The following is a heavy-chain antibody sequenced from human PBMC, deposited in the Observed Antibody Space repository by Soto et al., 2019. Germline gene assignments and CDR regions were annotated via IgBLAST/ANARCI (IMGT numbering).Heavy chain of an antibody. CDR1: GASITSYY. J-gene: IGHJ6*03. Sequence: QGQLQESGPGLVRPSETLSLTCTVSGASITSYYWSWIRQSSGKGLEWIGYIHYSGSTNYNPSLESRVTMSIDTSESQCSLRLRSVTAADTAVYYCARLDYYYYLDVWGKGTAVTVSS. CDR2: IHYSGST. V-gene: IGHV4-59*12. CDR3: ARLDYYYYLDV.